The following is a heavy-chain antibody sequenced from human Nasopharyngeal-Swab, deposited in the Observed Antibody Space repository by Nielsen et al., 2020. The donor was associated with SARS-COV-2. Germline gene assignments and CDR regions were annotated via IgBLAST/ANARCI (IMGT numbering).Heavy chain of an antibody. CDR3: ARDYDVDTAMVDYYYGMDV. J-gene: IGHJ6*02. CDR1: GYTFTGYY. CDR2: INPNSGGT. Sequence: ASVKVSCKASGYTFTGYYMHWVRQAPGQGLEWMGRINPNSGGTNYAQKFQGRVTMTRDTSISTAYMELSRLRSDDTAVYYCARDYDVDTAMVDYYYGMDVWGQRTTVTVSS. V-gene: IGHV1-2*06. D-gene: IGHD5-18*01.